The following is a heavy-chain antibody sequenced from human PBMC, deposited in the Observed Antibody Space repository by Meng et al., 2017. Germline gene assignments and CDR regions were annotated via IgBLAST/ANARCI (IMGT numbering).Heavy chain of an antibody. CDR2: INHSGST. Sequence: QVQLQQWGAGLLKPSETLSLTCAVYGGSFSGYFWSWIRQPPGKGLEWIGEINHSGSTNYNPSLKSRVTISVDTSKNQFSLKLSSVTAADTAVYYCARGSGAYSSSWYSRNDAFDIWGQGTMVTVSS. V-gene: IGHV4-34*01. J-gene: IGHJ3*02. CDR1: GGSFSGYF. CDR3: ARGSGAYSSSWYSRNDAFDI. D-gene: IGHD6-13*01.